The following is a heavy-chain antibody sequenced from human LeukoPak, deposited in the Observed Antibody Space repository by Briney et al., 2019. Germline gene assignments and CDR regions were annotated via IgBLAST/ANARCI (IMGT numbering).Heavy chain of an antibody. Sequence: GGSLRLSCAASGFTFSNYAVHWVRQAPGKGLEWVALISDDGSNKYYTNSVKGRFTISRDNSKNTLYLQMNGLRAEDTAVYYCARGVSSWRFDPWGQGTLVTVSS. CDR2: ISDDGSNK. J-gene: IGHJ5*02. CDR3: ARGVSSWRFDP. V-gene: IGHV3-30-3*01. D-gene: IGHD6-13*01. CDR1: GFTFSNYA.